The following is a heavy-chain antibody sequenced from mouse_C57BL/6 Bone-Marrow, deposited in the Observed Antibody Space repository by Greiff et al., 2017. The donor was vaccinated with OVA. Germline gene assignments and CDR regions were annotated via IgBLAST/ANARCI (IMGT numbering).Heavy chain of an antibody. CDR3: ARQYYKAY. V-gene: IGHV5-9*01. CDR2: ISGGGGNT. D-gene: IGHD2-12*01. CDR1: GFTFSSYT. Sequence: EVNVVESGGGLVKPGGSLKLSCAASGFTFSSYTMSWVRQTPEKRLEWVATISGGGGNTYYPDSVKGRFTISRDNAKNTLYLQMSSLRSEDTALYYCARQYYKAYWGQGTLVTVSA. J-gene: IGHJ3*01.